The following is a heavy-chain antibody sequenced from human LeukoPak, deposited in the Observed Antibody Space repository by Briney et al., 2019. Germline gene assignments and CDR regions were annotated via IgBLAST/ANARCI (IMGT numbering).Heavy chain of an antibody. CDR2: IYTSGST. D-gene: IGHD2-2*01. CDR3: ARDLRVSSWFDP. CDR1: GGSVTTYY. Sequence: PSETLSLTCTVSGGSVTTYYWSWIRQPAGKGLEWIGRIYTSGSTNYNPSLKSRVTMSVDTSKNQFSLKLSSVTAADTAVYYCARDLRVSSWFDPWGQGTLVTVSS. V-gene: IGHV4-4*07. J-gene: IGHJ5*02.